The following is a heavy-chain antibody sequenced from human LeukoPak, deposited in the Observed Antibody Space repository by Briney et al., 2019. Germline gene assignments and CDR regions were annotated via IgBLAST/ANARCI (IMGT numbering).Heavy chain of an antibody. D-gene: IGHD3-9*01. V-gene: IGHV4-38-2*02. CDR2: TNHVGST. J-gene: IGHJ3*02. CDR3: AKDRYYDILTGYFGVDAFDS. CDR1: GYSISSGYY. Sequence: PSETLCLTCTVSGYSISSGYYWGWIRQPPGKGLEWTGSTNHVGSTYYNPSLKSRVTISVDTSKNQFYLKLSSVTAADTAVYYCAKDRYYDILTGYFGVDAFDSWGQGTMVTVSS.